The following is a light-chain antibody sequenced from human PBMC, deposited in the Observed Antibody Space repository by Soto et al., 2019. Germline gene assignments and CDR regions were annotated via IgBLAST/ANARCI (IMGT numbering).Light chain of an antibody. Sequence: DIQMTQSPSSLSASVGDRATITCRASQSVNSDLNWYQPKAGKAPKLLIYAASSLQSGVPSRFSGSGSGTHFTLTISSLQAEDFATYYCQHIHTIPITFGQGTRLEIK. J-gene: IGKJ5*01. V-gene: IGKV1-39*01. CDR2: AAS. CDR3: QHIHTIPIT. CDR1: QSVNSD.